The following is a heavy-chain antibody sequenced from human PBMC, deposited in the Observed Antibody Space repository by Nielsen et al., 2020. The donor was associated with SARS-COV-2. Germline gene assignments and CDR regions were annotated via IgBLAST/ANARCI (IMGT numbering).Heavy chain of an antibody. V-gene: IGHV3-7*01. CDR1: GFTFSSYA. CDR2: IKEDGSEK. CDR3: AREGV. J-gene: IGHJ3*01. Sequence: GGSLRLSCAASGFTFSSYAMSWVRQAPGKGLEWVANIKEDGSEKYYVDSVKGRFTISRDNANNSLYLQMNSLRAEDTAVYYCAREGVWGQGTMVTVSS.